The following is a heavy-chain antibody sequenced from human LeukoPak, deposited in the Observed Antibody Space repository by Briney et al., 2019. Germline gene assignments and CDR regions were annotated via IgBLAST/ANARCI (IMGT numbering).Heavy chain of an antibody. CDR3: ARRDDYYDY. CDR2: NRAYNGNT. D-gene: IGHD5-24*01. CDR1: GYTFTDYT. V-gene: IGHV1-18*01. J-gene: IGHJ4*02. Sequence: GASVKVSCKASGYTFTDYTITWVRQAPGQGLEWMGWNRAYNGNTNYVQRLQGRVTMTTDTSTSTAYMELRSLTSDDTAVYYCARRDDYYDYWGQGTLVTVSS.